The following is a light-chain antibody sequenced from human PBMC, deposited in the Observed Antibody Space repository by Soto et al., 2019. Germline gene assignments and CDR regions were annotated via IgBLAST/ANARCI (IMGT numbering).Light chain of an antibody. CDR1: QSVDTC. CDR2: KAS. CDR3: QQFYRYPWT. Sequence: DIQMTQSPSTLSASVGDRVTITCRASQSVDTCLAWYQQKPGKAPHLLIYKASSLETGVQSRFSGSGSVTEFKLTISSLQPDDFATYYCQQFYRYPWTFGQGTKVEIK. V-gene: IGKV1-5*03. J-gene: IGKJ1*01.